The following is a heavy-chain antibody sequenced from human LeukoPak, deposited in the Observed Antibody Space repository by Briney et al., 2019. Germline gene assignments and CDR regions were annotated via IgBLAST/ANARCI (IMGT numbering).Heavy chain of an antibody. J-gene: IGHJ4*02. V-gene: IGHV1-2*02. CDR1: GYTFTGYY. D-gene: IGHD4-23*01. Sequence: WASVKVSCKASGYTFTGYYMHWVRQAPGQGLEWMGWINPNCYGTNYAQKFQGRVTMTRDTSISTAYMELSRLRSDDTAVYYCARGGRVTTVVTLLDYWGQGTLVTVSS. CDR2: INPNCYGT. CDR3: ARGGRVTTVVTLLDY.